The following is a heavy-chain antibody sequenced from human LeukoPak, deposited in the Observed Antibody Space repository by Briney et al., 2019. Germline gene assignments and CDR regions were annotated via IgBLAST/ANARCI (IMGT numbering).Heavy chain of an antibody. Sequence: ASVKVSCKASGYTFTSFGIRWVRQAPGQGLEWMGWISAYNGNTNYAQKLQGRVTMTTDTSTSTAYMELRSLRSDDTAVYYCARAVGATGTFGYWGQGTLVTVSS. CDR2: ISAYNGNT. CDR1: GYTFTSFG. CDR3: ARAVGATGTFGY. D-gene: IGHD1-26*01. V-gene: IGHV1-18*01. J-gene: IGHJ4*02.